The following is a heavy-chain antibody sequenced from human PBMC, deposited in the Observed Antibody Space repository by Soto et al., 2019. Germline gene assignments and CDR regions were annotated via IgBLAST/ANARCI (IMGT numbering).Heavy chain of an antibody. D-gene: IGHD3-16*01. CDR1: GFTFSSYG. CDR2: ISYDGSNK. CDR3: ARSGTDSKYYDYVWGSPTTAYYFDY. Sequence: GGSLRLSCAASGFTFSSYGMHWVRQAPGKGLEWVAVISYDGSNKYYADSGKGRFTISRDNSKNTLYLQMNSLRAEDTAVYYCARSGTDSKYYDYVWGSPTTAYYFDYWGQGTLVTVSS. V-gene: IGHV3-30*03. J-gene: IGHJ4*02.